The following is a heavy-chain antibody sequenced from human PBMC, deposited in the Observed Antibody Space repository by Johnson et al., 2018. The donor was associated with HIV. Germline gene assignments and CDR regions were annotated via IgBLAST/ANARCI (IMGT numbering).Heavy chain of an antibody. V-gene: IGHV3-66*02. D-gene: IGHD2-21*01. Sequence: EKLVESGGGLVQPGGSLRLSCAASGFTVSSNYMSWVRQAPGKGLEWVSVIYSGGSTYYADSVKGRFTISRDNSNNTLYLQMNSLRTEDSGVYYCAKAYCPGCDAFEIWGQGTMVTVSS. CDR2: IYSGGST. CDR3: AKAYCPGCDAFEI. CDR1: GFTVSSNY. J-gene: IGHJ3*02.